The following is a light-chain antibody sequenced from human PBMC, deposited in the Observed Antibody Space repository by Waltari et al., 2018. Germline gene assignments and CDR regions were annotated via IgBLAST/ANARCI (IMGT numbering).Light chain of an antibody. Sequence: QCALTQPASVSGSPGQSITISCTGTSSDVGRYNLVSWYQQHPGKAPKPMIYEASKRPSGVANRFSGSKSGNTASLTISGLQAEDEADYYCSSYAGNCNLVVFGGGTKLTVL. V-gene: IGLV2-23*01. J-gene: IGLJ2*01. CDR1: SSDVGRYNL. CDR2: EAS. CDR3: SSYAGNCNLVV.